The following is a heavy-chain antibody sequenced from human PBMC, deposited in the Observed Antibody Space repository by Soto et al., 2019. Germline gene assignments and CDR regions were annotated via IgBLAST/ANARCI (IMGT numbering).Heavy chain of an antibody. V-gene: IGHV4-59*08. D-gene: IGHD3-9*01. CDR3: ARHSPDFDWLSQFDY. J-gene: IGHJ4*02. CDR2: IFYFGST. CDR1: GGFISSYY. Sequence: PSETLSLTCTVSGGFISSYYWSWIRQTPGKGLEWIGYIFYFGSTNYNPSLKSRVTLSIDTSKNQLSLKLSSVTAADTAVYYCARHSPDFDWLSQFDYWGQGTLVTVSS.